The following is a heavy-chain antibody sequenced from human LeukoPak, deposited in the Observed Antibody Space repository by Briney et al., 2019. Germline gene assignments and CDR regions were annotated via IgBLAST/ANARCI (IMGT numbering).Heavy chain of an antibody. V-gene: IGHV4-34*01. CDR1: GFIFGDYY. Sequence: NSGGSLRLSCAASGFIFGDYYVSWIRQAPGKGLEWIGEINHSGSTNYNPSLKSRVTISVDTSKNQFSLKLSSVTAADTAVYYCARGHYCSSTSCLNWFDPWGQGTLVTVSS. CDR2: INHSGST. CDR3: ARGHYCSSTSCLNWFDP. D-gene: IGHD2-2*01. J-gene: IGHJ5*02.